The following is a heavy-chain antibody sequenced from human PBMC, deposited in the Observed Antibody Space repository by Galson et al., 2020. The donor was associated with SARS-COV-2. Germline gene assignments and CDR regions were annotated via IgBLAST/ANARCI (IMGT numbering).Heavy chain of an antibody. D-gene: IGHD4-17*01. V-gene: IGHV3-11*01. Sequence: GGSLRLSCAASGFTFSDYYMSWIRQAPGKGMEWVSYISSSGSTIYYADSVKGRFTISRDNAKNSLYLQMNSLRAEDTAVYYCARWLYLAYGGGNWFDPWGQGTLVTVSS. CDR2: ISSSGSTI. J-gene: IGHJ5*02. CDR3: ARWLYLAYGGGNWFDP. CDR1: GFTFSDYY.